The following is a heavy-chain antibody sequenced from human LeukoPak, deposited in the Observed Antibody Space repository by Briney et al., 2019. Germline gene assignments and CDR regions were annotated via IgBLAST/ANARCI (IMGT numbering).Heavy chain of an antibody. J-gene: IGHJ6*03. CDR2: IYHSGST. CDR1: GYSISSGYY. D-gene: IGHD3-22*01. V-gene: IGHV4-38-2*02. CDR3: ARDQFGYYYDSSGPPDYYYMDV. Sequence: PSETLSLTCTVSGYSISSGYYWGWIRQPPGKGLEWIGSIYHSGSTYYNPSLKSRVTISVDTSKNQFSLKLSSVTAADTAVYYCARDQFGYYYDSSGPPDYYYMDVWGKGTTVTVSS.